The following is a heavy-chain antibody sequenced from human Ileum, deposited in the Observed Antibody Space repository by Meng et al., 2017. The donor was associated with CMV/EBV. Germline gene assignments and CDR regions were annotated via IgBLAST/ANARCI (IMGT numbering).Heavy chain of an antibody. V-gene: IGHV3-66*01. D-gene: IGHD3-16*01. CDR3: AGDGGFSDP. Sequence: QPVPSAGGTVHPRGALRLSCAASGFTVSGNSMNWVRQAPGKGLEWVSLMYSSGSTKYVDSVKGRFTISRDNSKNTLYLQMNSLRVEDTAVYYCAGDGGFSDPWGQGTLVTVSS. J-gene: IGHJ5*02. CDR1: GFTVSGNS. CDR2: MYSSGST.